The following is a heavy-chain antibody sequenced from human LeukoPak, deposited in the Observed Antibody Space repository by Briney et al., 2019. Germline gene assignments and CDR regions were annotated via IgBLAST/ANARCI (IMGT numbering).Heavy chain of an antibody. V-gene: IGHV1-8*01. CDR1: GYTFTSYD. Sequence: ASVKVSCKASGYTFTSYDINWVRQATGQGLEWMGWMNPNSGNTGYAQKFQGRVTMTRNTSISTAYMELSSLRSEDTAVYYCARRSSWYWGDFDYWGQGTLVTVSS. CDR3: ARRSSWYWGDFDY. D-gene: IGHD6-13*01. CDR2: MNPNSGNT. J-gene: IGHJ4*02.